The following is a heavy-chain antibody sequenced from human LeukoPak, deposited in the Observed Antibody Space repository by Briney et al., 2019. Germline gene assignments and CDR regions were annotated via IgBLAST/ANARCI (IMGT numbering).Heavy chain of an antibody. J-gene: IGHJ3*02. CDR3: ARGGYSSSWLSTDDAFDI. V-gene: IGHV4-59*10. D-gene: IGHD6-13*01. CDR1: GGSFSGYY. Sequence: PSETLSLTCAVYGGSFSGYYWSWIRQPPGKGLEWIGRIYTSGSTNYNPSLKSRVTMSVDTSKNQFSLKLSSVTAADTAVYYCARGGYSSSWLSTDDAFDIWGQGTMVTVSS. CDR2: IYTSGST.